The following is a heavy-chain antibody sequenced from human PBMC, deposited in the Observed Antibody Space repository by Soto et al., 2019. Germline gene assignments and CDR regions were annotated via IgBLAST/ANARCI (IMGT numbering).Heavy chain of an antibody. CDR3: ARGWRWQQWLVGSRYYYGMDV. CDR1: GYTFTSYD. Sequence: ASVKVSCKASGYTFTSYDINWVRQATGQGLEWMGWMNPNSGNTGYAQKFQGRVTMTRNTSISTAYMELSSLRSEDTAVYYCARGWRWQQWLVGSRYYYGMDVWGQGTTVTVSS. J-gene: IGHJ6*02. CDR2: MNPNSGNT. V-gene: IGHV1-8*01. D-gene: IGHD6-19*01.